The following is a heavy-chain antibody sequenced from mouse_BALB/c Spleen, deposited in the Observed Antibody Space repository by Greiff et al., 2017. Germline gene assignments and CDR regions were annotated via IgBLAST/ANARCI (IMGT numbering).Heavy chain of an antibody. V-gene: IGHV8-12*01. D-gene: IGHD2-4*01. CDR1: GFSLSTSGMG. J-gene: IGHJ2*01. CDR2: IYWDDDK. Sequence: VKLVESGPGILQPSQTLSLTCSFSGFSLSTSGMGVSWIRQPSGKGLEWLAHIYWDDDKRYNPSLKSRLTISKDTSRNQVFLKITSVDTADTATYYCARRATMITTGDFDYWGQGTTLTVSS. CDR3: ARRATMITTGDFDY.